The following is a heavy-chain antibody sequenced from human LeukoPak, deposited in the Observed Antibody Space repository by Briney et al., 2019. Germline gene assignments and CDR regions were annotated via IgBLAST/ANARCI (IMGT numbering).Heavy chain of an antibody. V-gene: IGHV1-2*02. CDR1: GYTFTDHH. J-gene: IGHJ4*02. Sequence: ASVKVSCKASGYTFTDHHIHWVRQAPGQGLEWMGWINPNSGGTNYAEKFHGRLTTTRDTSISTAFMELSGLRSDDTAVYYCTRFRHVAVAGTPHFDYWGQGALVTVSS. D-gene: IGHD6-19*01. CDR2: INPNSGGT. CDR3: TRFRHVAVAGTPHFDY.